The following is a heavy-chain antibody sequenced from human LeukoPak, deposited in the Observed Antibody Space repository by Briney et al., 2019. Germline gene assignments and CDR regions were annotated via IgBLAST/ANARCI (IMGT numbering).Heavy chain of an antibody. J-gene: IGHJ6*02. CDR3: ARLASYCSSTSCYYYYGMDV. CDR1: GYSFTSYW. Sequence: GESLKISCKGSGYSFTSYWIGWVRQMPGKGLEWMGIIYPGDSDTSYSPSFQGQVTISADKSISTAYLQWSSLKASDTAMYYCARLASYCSSTSCYYYYGMDVWGQGTTVTVSS. D-gene: IGHD2-2*01. CDR2: IYPGDSDT. V-gene: IGHV5-51*01.